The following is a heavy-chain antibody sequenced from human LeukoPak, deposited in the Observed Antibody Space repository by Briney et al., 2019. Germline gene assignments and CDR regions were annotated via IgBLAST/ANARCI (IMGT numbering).Heavy chain of an antibody. CDR3: ARDRGAYCGGDCYLGFDY. Sequence: GGSLRLSCIVSGFTFSSYTMNWVRQAPGKGLEWVSSIAGSSGYISYADSVKGRFTISRDNAKKSLYLQMTSLTAEDTAVYYCARDRGAYCGGDCYLGFDYWGRGTLVTVSS. D-gene: IGHD2-21*02. V-gene: IGHV3-21*01. CDR2: IAGSSGYI. J-gene: IGHJ4*01. CDR1: GFTFSSYT.